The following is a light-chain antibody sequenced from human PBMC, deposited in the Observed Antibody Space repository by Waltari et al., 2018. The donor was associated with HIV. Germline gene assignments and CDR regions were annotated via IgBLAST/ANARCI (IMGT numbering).Light chain of an antibody. V-gene: IGLV2-8*01. Sequence: QSALTQPPSASGSPGQSVTISCTATGSDVGSQNSVTWYQHHPGKAPNLTIYEVRKRPSGVPDRFSGSKSGNTASLTVSGLQAEDEADYYCSSYAGSYTYVFGTGTRLTVL. J-gene: IGLJ1*01. CDR2: EVR. CDR3: SSYAGSYTYV. CDR1: GSDVGSQNS.